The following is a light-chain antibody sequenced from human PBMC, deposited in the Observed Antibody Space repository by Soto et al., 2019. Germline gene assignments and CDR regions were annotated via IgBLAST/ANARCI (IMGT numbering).Light chain of an antibody. CDR1: QTISTW. J-gene: IGKJ4*01. CDR3: QQYNSYSALT. CDR2: DAS. V-gene: IGKV1-5*01. Sequence: DIQMTQSPSTLSASVGDRVTVTCRASQTISTWLAWYQQKPGKAPKLLIYDASSLESGVPSRFSGSGSGREFTLTISSLQPDDLATYYCQQYNSYSALTFGGGTKVDIK.